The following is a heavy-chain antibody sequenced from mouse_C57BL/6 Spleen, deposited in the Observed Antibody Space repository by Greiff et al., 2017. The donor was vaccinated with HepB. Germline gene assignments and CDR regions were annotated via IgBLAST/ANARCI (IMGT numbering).Heavy chain of an antibody. V-gene: IGHV1-61*01. CDR1: GYTFTSYW. CDR3: ARGYPAGFAY. CDR2: IYPSDSET. J-gene: IGHJ3*01. D-gene: IGHD1-2*01. Sequence: QVQLQQPGAELVRPGSSVKLSCKASGYTFTSYWMDWVKQRPGQGLEWIGNIYPSDSETHYNQKFKDKATLTVDKSSSTAYMQLSRLTSEDSAVYYCARGYPAGFAYWGQGTLVTVSA.